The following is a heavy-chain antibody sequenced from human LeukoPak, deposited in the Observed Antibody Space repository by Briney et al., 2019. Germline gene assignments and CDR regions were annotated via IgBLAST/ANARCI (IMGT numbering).Heavy chain of an antibody. D-gene: IGHD6-19*01. CDR3: ARGYSSGWAIDY. CDR1: GYTFTGYY. CDR2: IIPIFGTA. V-gene: IGHV1-69*06. J-gene: IGHJ4*02. Sequence: ASVKVSCKASGYTFTGYYMHWVRQAPGQGLEWMGGIIPIFGTANYAQKFQGRVTITADKSTSTAYMELSSLRSEDTAVYYCARGYSSGWAIDYWGQGTLVTVSS.